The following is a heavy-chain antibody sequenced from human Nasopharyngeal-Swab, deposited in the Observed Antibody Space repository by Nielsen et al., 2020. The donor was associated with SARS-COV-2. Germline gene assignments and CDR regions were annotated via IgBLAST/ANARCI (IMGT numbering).Heavy chain of an antibody. J-gene: IGHJ4*01. CDR1: GFTFGSYS. D-gene: IGHD3-9*01. CDR3: ATERGNWFYFDY. CDR2: IGSNEAET. Sequence: GGSLRLSCAASGFTFGSYSIHWVRQAPGKGLEYVSVIGSNEAETYYADSVKGSFTISRDNSKNILYLQMGTLRPEDTAVYYCATERGNWFYFDYWGHGTLVTVSS. V-gene: IGHV3-64*02.